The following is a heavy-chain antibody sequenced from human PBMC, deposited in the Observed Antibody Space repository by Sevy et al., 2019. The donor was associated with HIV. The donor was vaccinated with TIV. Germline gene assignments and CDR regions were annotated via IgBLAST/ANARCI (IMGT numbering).Heavy chain of an antibody. J-gene: IGHJ4*02. V-gene: IGHV3-30*18. CDR2: ISYDGSNK. CDR3: AKDMAAAGDY. D-gene: IGHD6-13*01. Sequence: GGSLRLSCAASGFTFSSYGMHWVRQAPGKGLEWVAVISYDGSNKYYADSVKGRFTISRDNSKNTLYLRMNSLRAEDTAVYYCAKDMAAAGDYWGQGTLVTVSS. CDR1: GFTFSSYG.